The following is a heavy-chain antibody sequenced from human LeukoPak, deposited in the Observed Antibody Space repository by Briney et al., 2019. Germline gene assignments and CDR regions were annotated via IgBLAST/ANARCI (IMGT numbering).Heavy chain of an antibody. J-gene: IGHJ5*02. V-gene: IGHV1-8*01. CDR2: MNPNSGNT. Sequence: GASVKVSCKASGYTFTSYDINWVRQATGQGLEWMGWMNPNSGNTGYAQKFQGRVTMTRNTSISTAYMELSSLRSEDTAVYYCARVLDDSSGWYNYNWFDPWGQGTLVTVSS. CDR1: GYTFTSYD. CDR3: ARVLDDSSGWYNYNWFDP. D-gene: IGHD6-19*01.